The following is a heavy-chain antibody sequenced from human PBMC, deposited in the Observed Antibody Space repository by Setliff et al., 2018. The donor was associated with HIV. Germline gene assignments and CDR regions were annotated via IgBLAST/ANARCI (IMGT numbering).Heavy chain of an antibody. J-gene: IGHJ4*02. CDR1: GSTFITYH. V-gene: IGHV1-46*01. D-gene: IGHD2-15*01. CDR3: AEVTCSPDSCFLDY. Sequence: GASVTVSCKASGSTFITYHVHWVRQAPGQGLEWMGIINPNTGSTSYAQKFQGRVTMTWDTSSGTVYMDLNSLKSEDTAVYYCAEVTCSPDSCFLDYWGQGTLVTVSS. CDR2: INPNTGST.